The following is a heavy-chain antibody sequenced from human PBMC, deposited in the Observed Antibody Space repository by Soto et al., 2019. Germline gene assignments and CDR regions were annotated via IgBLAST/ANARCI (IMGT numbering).Heavy chain of an antibody. Sequence: QITLKESGPTLVKPTQTLTLTCTFSGFSLSTSGVGVGWIRQPPGKALEWLALIYWDDDKRYSPSLKSRLTITKDPSKNQVLLTMTHMDPVDTATYYCAHRPITYISRWYGWFDPWGQGTLVTVSS. J-gene: IGHJ5*02. CDR3: AHRPITYISRWYGWFDP. CDR2: IYWDDDK. V-gene: IGHV2-5*02. D-gene: IGHD6-13*01. CDR1: GFSLSTSGVG.